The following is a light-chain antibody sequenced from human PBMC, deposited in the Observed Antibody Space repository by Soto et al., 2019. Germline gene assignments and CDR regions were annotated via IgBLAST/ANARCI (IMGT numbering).Light chain of an antibody. J-gene: IGKJ1*01. Sequence: IVLTQSPGTLSLSPGERATLSCRASESVSSNYLAWYQQKPGQAPRLLFYGASSRATDIPDRFSGSGSGTDFTLIISRLEPEDFAVYYCQQYGSSPRTFGQGTKVEV. V-gene: IGKV3-20*01. CDR3: QQYGSSPRT. CDR1: ESVSSNY. CDR2: GAS.